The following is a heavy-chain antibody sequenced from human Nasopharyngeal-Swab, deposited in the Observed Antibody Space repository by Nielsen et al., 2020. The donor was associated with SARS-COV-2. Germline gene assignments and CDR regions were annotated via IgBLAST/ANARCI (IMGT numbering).Heavy chain of an antibody. V-gene: IGHV1-69*06. CDR2: IIPIFGTA. D-gene: IGHD5-12*01. J-gene: IGHJ6*03. Sequence: WVRQAPGQGLEWMGGIIPIFGTANYAQKFQGRGTIAADKSTSTAYMELSSLRSEDTAVYYCARDRAYSGSYMDVWGKGTTVTVSS. CDR3: ARDRAYSGSYMDV.